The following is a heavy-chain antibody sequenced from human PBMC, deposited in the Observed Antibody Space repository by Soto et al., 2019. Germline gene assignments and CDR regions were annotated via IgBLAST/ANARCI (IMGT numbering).Heavy chain of an antibody. CDR3: ASVLDIGVVPAAMTAPFDY. Sequence: GQGLGWVGWIRAYNGNTNYAQKLQGRVTMTTDTSTSTAYMELRSLRSDDTAVDYCASVLDIGVVPAAMTAPFDYWGQGTLVTGSA. CDR2: IRAYNGNT. J-gene: IGHJ4*02. D-gene: IGHD2-2*03. V-gene: IGHV1-18*01.